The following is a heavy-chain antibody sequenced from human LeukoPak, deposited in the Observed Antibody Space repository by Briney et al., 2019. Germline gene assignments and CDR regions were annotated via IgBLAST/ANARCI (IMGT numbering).Heavy chain of an antibody. J-gene: IGHJ5*02. CDR3: ARDTRLYFDWLLNWFDP. CDR2: IHYSGST. D-gene: IGHD3-9*01. Sequence: SETLSLTCTVSGDSISSSNYYWAWIRQPPGKGLEGIGSIHYSGSTNYNPSLKSRVTMSVATSKNQFSLKLSPVPAADTAVYSCARDTRLYFDWLLNWFDPWGQGTLVTVSS. V-gene: IGHV4-39*07. CDR1: GDSISSSNYY.